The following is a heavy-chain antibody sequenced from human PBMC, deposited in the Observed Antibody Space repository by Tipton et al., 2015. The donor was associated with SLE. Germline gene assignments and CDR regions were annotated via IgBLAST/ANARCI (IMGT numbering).Heavy chain of an antibody. CDR1: GYTFTGFY. J-gene: IGHJ4*02. Sequence: QVQLVQSGPEVKKPGASVKVSCKASGYTFTGFYIHWVRQAPGQGLEWMGWINPNSGGTKFAQKFQGRVTLTGDTSISTAYMELSTLRSDDTAVYYCAVAAGPFDHWGQGTLVSVSS. V-gene: IGHV1-2*02. D-gene: IGHD6-13*01. CDR3: AVAAGPFDH. CDR2: INPNSGGT.